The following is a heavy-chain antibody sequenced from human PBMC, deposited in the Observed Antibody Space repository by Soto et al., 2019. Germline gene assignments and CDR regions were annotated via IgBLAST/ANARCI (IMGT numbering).Heavy chain of an antibody. CDR2: IYYSGST. CDR1: GGSISSGGYY. Sequence: SETLSLTCTVSGGSISSGGYYWSWIRQHPGKGLEWIGYIYYSGSTYYNPSLKSRVTILVDTSKNQFSLKLSSVTAADTAVYYCARFKDYGDYYRFAFDIWGQGTMVTVSS. V-gene: IGHV4-31*03. D-gene: IGHD4-17*01. CDR3: ARFKDYGDYYRFAFDI. J-gene: IGHJ3*02.